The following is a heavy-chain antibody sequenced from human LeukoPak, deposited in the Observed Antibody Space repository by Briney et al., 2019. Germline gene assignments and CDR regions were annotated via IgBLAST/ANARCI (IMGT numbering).Heavy chain of an antibody. CDR2: IYYSGST. CDR3: ARESVYSGRYYAFDV. CDR1: GGSISSYY. Sequence: SETLSLTCTVSGGSISSYYWSWIRQPPGKGLEWIAYIYYSGSTNYHSSLKSRVTISVDTSKNQVSLKLSSLTAADTAVYYCARESVYSGRYYAFDVWGQGTMVTVSS. J-gene: IGHJ3*01. V-gene: IGHV4-59*01. D-gene: IGHD1-26*01.